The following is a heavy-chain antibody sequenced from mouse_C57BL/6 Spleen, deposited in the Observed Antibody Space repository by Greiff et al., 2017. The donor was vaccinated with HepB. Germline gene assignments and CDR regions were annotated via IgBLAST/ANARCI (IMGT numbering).Heavy chain of an antibody. Sequence: DVKLVESEGGLVQPGSSMKLSCTASGFTFSDYYMAWVRQVPEKGLEWVANINYDGSSTYYLDSLKSRFIISRDNAKNILYLQMSSLKSEDTATYYCARDGGIYYGNYFDYWGQGTTLTVSS. J-gene: IGHJ2*01. CDR1: GFTFSDYY. V-gene: IGHV5-16*01. CDR3: ARDGGIYYGNYFDY. CDR2: INYDGSST. D-gene: IGHD2-1*01.